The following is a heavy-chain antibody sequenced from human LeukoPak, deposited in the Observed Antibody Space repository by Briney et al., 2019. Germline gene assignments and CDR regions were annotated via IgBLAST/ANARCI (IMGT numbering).Heavy chain of an antibody. V-gene: IGHV3-7*01. CDR1: GFTFSDYW. J-gene: IGHJ4*02. CDR3: TRDTGCPGGTCYSFYDY. D-gene: IGHD2-15*01. Sequence: GGSLRLSCAASGFTFSDYWMTWVRQAPGKGLEWVANIKQDGTEKYYVDSVKGRFTISRDNAENSLYLQMNSLRAEDTAVYYCTRDTGCPGGTCYSFYDYWGQGTLVTVSS. CDR2: IKQDGTEK.